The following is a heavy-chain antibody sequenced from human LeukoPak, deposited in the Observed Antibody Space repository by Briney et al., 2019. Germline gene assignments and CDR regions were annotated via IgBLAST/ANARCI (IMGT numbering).Heavy chain of an antibody. V-gene: IGHV3-23*01. CDR2: ISGSGGST. CDR3: AKARSKVGATTDFDY. D-gene: IGHD1-26*01. CDR1: GFTLSSYA. J-gene: IGHJ4*02. Sequence: GGSLRLSCAASGFTLSSYAMSWVRQAPGKGLEWVSAISGSGGSTYYADSVKGRFTISRDNSKNTLYLQMNSLRAEDTAVYYCAKARSKVGATTDFDYWGQGTLVTVSS.